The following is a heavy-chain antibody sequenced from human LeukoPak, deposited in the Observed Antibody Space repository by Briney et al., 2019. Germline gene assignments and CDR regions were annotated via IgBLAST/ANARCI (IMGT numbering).Heavy chain of an antibody. V-gene: IGHV4-59*01. CDR1: GGSISSYY. J-gene: IGHJ3*02. CDR3: AREGVVVAASGAFDI. D-gene: IGHD2-15*01. Sequence: PSETLSLTCTVSGGSISSYYWSWLRQPPGKGLAWIGYIYYSGSTNYNPSLKSRVTISVDTSKNQFSLKLSSVTAADTAVYYCAREGVVVAASGAFDIWGQGTMVTVSS. CDR2: IYYSGST.